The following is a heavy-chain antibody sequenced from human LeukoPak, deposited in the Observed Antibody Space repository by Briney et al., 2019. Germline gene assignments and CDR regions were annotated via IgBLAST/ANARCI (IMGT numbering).Heavy chain of an antibody. CDR3: AKEYYDFWSGYWTFFDY. V-gene: IGHV3-30*18. CDR1: GFIFGSYW. Sequence: PGGSLRLSCAASGFIFGSYWMNWVRQAPGKGLEWVAVISYDGSNKYYADSVKGRFTIPRDNSKNTLYLQMNSLRAEDTAVYYCAKEYYDFWSGYWTFFDYWGQGTLVTVSS. D-gene: IGHD3-3*01. J-gene: IGHJ4*02. CDR2: ISYDGSNK.